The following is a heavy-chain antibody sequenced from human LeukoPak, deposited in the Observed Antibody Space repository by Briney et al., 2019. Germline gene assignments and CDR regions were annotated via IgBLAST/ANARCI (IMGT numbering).Heavy chain of an antibody. Sequence: SETLSLTYAVYGGSFSGYYWSWIRQSPGKGLEWIGEIHPSGALHYNPSLESRINISPDTSMNQFSLKMSSVTIADTAVYYCARGTDPYKVAYWGPGTLVTVSS. CDR3: ARGTDPYKVAY. CDR1: GGSFSGYY. J-gene: IGHJ4*02. V-gene: IGHV4-34*01. D-gene: IGHD1-1*01. CDR2: IHPSGAL.